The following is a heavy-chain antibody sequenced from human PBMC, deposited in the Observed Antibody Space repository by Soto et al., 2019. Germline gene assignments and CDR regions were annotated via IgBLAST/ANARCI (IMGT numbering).Heavy chain of an antibody. V-gene: IGHV4-31*03. CDR3: ARSTTVTYLDY. D-gene: IGHD4-17*01. Sequence: SETLSLTCTVSGGSISSGGYYWSWIRQHPGKGLEWIGYIYYSGSTYYKPSLKSRVTISVDTSKNQFSLKLSSVTAADTAVYYCARSTTVTYLDYWGQGTLVTVSS. J-gene: IGHJ4*02. CDR2: IYYSGST. CDR1: GGSISSGGYY.